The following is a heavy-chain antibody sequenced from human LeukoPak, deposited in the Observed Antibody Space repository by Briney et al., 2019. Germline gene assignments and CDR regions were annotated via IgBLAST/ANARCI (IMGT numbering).Heavy chain of an antibody. CDR1: GGSISSYY. J-gene: IGHJ4*02. Sequence: SETLSLTCTVSGGSISSYYWSWIRQPPGKGLEWIGYIYTSGSTNYNPSLKSRVTMSVDTSKNQFSLKLSSVTAADTAVYYCARESSGWYVDWGQGTLVTVSS. CDR2: IYTSGST. CDR3: ARESSGWYVD. D-gene: IGHD6-19*01. V-gene: IGHV4-4*09.